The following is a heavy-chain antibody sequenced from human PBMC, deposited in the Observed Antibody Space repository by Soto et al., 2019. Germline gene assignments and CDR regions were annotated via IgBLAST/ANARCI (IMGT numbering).Heavy chain of an antibody. J-gene: IGHJ4*02. CDR1: GFIVSNAW. Sequence: EVQLVESGGGLVKPGGSLRLSCAASGFIVSNAWVNWVRQAPGKGLEWVGRIKSETDGGATDYGTPVEGRFTISRDDSKSTLYLQMNSLKTEDTAVYYCTTDKSYWGQGTLVTVS. V-gene: IGHV3-15*07. CDR3: TTDKSY. CDR2: IKSETDGGAT.